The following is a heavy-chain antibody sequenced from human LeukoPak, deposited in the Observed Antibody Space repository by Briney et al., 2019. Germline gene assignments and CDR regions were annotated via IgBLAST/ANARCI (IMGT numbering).Heavy chain of an antibody. Sequence: ASVKVSCKASGYTFTGYYMHWVRQAPGQGLEWMGWINPNSGGTNYAQKFQGRVTMTEDTSTDTAYMELSSLRSEDTAVYYCATGGYDYPFWFDPWGQGTLVTVSS. J-gene: IGHJ5*02. CDR1: GYTFTGYY. CDR2: INPNSGGT. D-gene: IGHD5-12*01. CDR3: ATGGYDYPFWFDP. V-gene: IGHV1-2*02.